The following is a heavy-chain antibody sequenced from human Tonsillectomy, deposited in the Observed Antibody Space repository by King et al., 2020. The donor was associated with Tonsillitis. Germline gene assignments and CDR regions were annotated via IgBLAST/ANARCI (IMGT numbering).Heavy chain of an antibody. Sequence: VQLVESGGGLVQPGGSLRLSCAASGFTFSSYWMSWVRQAPGKGLEWVANIKQDGSEKYCVDSVKGRFTISRDNAKNSLYLQMNSLRAEDTAVYYCARDGGGFWGSYRYTGNWFDPWGQGTLVTVSS. V-gene: IGHV3-7*01. D-gene: IGHD3-16*02. J-gene: IGHJ5*02. CDR3: ARDGGGFWGSYRYTGNWFDP. CDR1: GFTFSSYW. CDR2: IKQDGSEK.